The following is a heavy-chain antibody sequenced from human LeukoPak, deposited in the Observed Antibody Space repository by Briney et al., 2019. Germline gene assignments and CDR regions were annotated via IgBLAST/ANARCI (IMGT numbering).Heavy chain of an antibody. Sequence: GGSLRLSCAASGFTVSSSYMSWVRQAPGKGLEWVSVMYSGGAAYYANSVKCRFTISRDYSKTRLNLQMNNLGTEDSAVLFCARSVHDTSGYAYWGQGALVSVSS. CDR1: GFTVSSSY. V-gene: IGHV3-66*02. CDR3: ARSVHDTSGYAY. J-gene: IGHJ4*02. D-gene: IGHD3-22*01. CDR2: MYSGGAA.